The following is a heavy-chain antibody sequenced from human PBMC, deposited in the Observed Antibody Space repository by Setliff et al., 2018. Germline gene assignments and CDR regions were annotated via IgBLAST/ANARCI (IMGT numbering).Heavy chain of an antibody. V-gene: IGHV4-34*01. CDR2: INHSGRT. Sequence: NPSETLSLTCAVYGGPFSAYYWSWIRQPPGEGLEWIGEINHSGRTKYNPSLRSRVTISVDTSENEFSLRLTSVTAADTAVYYCARSNMGNYYDSGRYYYYYYMDVWGKGTTVTVS. CDR1: GGPFSAYY. D-gene: IGHD3-10*01. CDR3: ARSNMGNYYDSGRYYYYYYMDV. J-gene: IGHJ6*03.